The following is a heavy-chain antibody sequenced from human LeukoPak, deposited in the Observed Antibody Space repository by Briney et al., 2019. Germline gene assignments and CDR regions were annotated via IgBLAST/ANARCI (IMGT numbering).Heavy chain of an antibody. Sequence: GGSLRLSCAASGFTFSSYGMHWVRQAPGKGLEWVAVISYDGSNKYYADSVKGRFTISRDNSKNTMYLQMNSLRAEDTAVYYCAKSNYYDSSGYFDYWGQGTLVTVSS. D-gene: IGHD3-22*01. J-gene: IGHJ4*02. CDR1: GFTFSSYG. CDR2: ISYDGSNK. CDR3: AKSNYYDSSGYFDY. V-gene: IGHV3-30*18.